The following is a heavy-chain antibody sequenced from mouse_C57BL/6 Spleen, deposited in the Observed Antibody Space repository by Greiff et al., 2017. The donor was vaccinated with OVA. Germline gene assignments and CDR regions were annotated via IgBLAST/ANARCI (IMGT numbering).Heavy chain of an antibody. Sequence: EVKLVESGGGLVKPGGSLKLSCAASGFTFSSYTMSWVRQTPEKRLEWVATISGGGGNTYYPDSVKGRFTISRDNAKNTLYLQMSSLRSEDTALYYCARRSYDYDGRGYAMDYWGQGTSVTVAS. CDR2: ISGGGGNT. D-gene: IGHD2-4*01. J-gene: IGHJ4*01. CDR1: GFTFSSYT. CDR3: ARRSYDYDGRGYAMDY. V-gene: IGHV5-9*01.